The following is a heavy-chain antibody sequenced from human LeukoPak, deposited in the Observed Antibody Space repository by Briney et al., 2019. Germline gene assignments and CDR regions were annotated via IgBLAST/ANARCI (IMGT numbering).Heavy chain of an antibody. CDR3: ARRAVGTFDY. CDR2: IYYSGST. D-gene: IGHD6-13*01. Sequence: SETLSLTCTVSGGSISSSSYYWGWIRQPPGKGLEWIGSIYYSGSTYYNPSLKSRVSISIDTSKNQFSLNLSSVTAADTAVYYCARRAVGTFDYWGQGTPVTVSS. V-gene: IGHV4-39*01. CDR1: GGSISSSSYY. J-gene: IGHJ4*02.